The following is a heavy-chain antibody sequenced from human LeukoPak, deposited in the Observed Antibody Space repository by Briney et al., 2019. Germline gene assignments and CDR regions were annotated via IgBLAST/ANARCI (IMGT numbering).Heavy chain of an antibody. V-gene: IGHV3-66*01. CDR2: IYSGGST. D-gene: IGHD2-2*01. J-gene: IGHJ6*02. CDR1: GFTVSSNY. CDR3: ARDVAQYQLQNQRYYYYGMDV. Sequence: GGSLRLSCAASGFTVSSNYMSWVRQAPGKGLEWVSVIYSGGSTYYADSVKGRFTISRDNSKNTLYLQMNSLRAEDTAVYYCARDVAQYQLQNQRYYYYGMDVWGQGTTVTVSS.